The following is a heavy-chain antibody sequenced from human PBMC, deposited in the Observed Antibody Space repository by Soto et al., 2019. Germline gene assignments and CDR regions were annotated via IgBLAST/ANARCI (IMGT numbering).Heavy chain of an antibody. CDR3: ARAGQTVPNFDY. Sequence: QVQLQESGPGLLKPSETLSLTCTVSGDSMTSFHWSWIRQPPGKGLEWIGYIYYSGSTTYNPSLKGRVTMSIDTSKNHFFLRLHSLTAADTAVYFCARAGQTVPNFDYWGQGALVAVSS. J-gene: IGHJ4*02. CDR2: IYYSGST. CDR1: GDSMTSFH. D-gene: IGHD4-17*01. V-gene: IGHV4-59*01.